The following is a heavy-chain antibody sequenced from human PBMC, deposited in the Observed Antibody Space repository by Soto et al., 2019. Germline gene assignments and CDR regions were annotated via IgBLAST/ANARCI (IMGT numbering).Heavy chain of an antibody. CDR3: ARHAKALRFLEWSNREPIISWIDP. Sequence: SETLSLTCTVSGGSISSSSYYWGWIRQPPGKGLEWIGSIYYSGSTYYNPSLKSRVTISVDTSKNQFSLKLSSVTAADTAVYYCARHAKALRFLEWSNREPIISWIDPFAQGTLVTVS. CDR2: IYYSGST. J-gene: IGHJ5*01. V-gene: IGHV4-39*01. D-gene: IGHD3-3*01. CDR1: GGSISSSSYY.